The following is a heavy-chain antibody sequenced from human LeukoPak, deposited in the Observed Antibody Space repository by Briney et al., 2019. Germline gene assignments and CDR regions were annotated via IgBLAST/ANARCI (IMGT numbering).Heavy chain of an antibody. CDR2: INPNSGGT. CDR1: GYTFTGYY. V-gene: IGHV1-2*02. J-gene: IGHJ6*02. CDR3: ARAYGPEGDYYYYGMDV. Sequence: ASVKVSCKASGYTFTGYYMHWVRQAPGQGLEWMGWINPNSGGTHYAQKFQGRVTMTRDTYISTAYMELSRLRSDDTAVYYCARAYGPEGDYYYYGMDVWGQGTTVTVSS. D-gene: IGHD3-10*01.